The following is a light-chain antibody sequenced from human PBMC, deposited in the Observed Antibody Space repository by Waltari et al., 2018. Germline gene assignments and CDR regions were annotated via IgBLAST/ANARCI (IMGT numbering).Light chain of an antibody. CDR2: ESK. CDR3: QSYNGTNQV. CDR1: LGNLDPNS. Sequence: FMLTQPQSISASPVQTLTISCTRHLGNLDPNSLHWYQQRPGRSPTTIIYESKLRPSGVPDRFSGSIDSSTNCASLTISGLKNEDEADYYCQSYNGTNQVFGGGTRLTVL. J-gene: IGLJ2*01. V-gene: IGLV6-57*01.